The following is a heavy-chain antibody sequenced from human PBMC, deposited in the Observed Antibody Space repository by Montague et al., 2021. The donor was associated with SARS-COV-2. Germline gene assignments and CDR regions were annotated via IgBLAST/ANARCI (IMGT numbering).Heavy chain of an antibody. Sequence: TLSPTCAVYGGSFSVYYWSWIRQHPGKGLEWIGYIYYSGSTYYNPSLKSRVTISVDTSKNQFSLKLSSVTAADTAVYYCASTYGGNLGYYYYYMDVWGKGTTVTVSS. V-gene: IGHV4-31*11. J-gene: IGHJ6*03. CDR1: GGSFSVYY. CDR2: IYYSGST. D-gene: IGHD4-23*01. CDR3: ASTYGGNLGYYYYYMDV.